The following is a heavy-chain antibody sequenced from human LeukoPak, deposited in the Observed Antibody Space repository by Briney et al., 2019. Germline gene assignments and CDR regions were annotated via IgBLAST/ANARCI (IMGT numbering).Heavy chain of an antibody. Sequence: GGSLRLSCAASGFTFSSYSMNWVRQAPGKGLEWVSYISSSSSTIYYADSVKGRFTISRDNAKNSLYLQMNSLRAEDTAVYYCARDGGVVVLDYWGQGTLVTVSS. CDR3: ARDGGVVVLDY. CDR2: ISSSSSTI. J-gene: IGHJ4*02. V-gene: IGHV3-48*04. D-gene: IGHD2-8*02. CDR1: GFTFSSYS.